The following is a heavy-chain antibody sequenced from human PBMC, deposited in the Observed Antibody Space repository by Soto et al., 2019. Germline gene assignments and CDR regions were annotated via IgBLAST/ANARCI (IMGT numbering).Heavy chain of an antibody. D-gene: IGHD3-10*01. Sequence: SETLSLTCAVYGGSFSGYYWSWIRQPPGKGLEWIGEINHSGSTNYNPSLKSRVTMSVDTSKNQFSLKLSSVTAADTAVYYCARPKGPSGSYANWFDPWGQGTLVTVSS. CDR1: GGSFSGYY. V-gene: IGHV4-34*01. CDR2: INHSGST. CDR3: ARPKGPSGSYANWFDP. J-gene: IGHJ5*02.